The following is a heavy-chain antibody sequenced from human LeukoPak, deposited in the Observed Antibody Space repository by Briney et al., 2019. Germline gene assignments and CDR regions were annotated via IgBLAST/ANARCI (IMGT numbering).Heavy chain of an antibody. CDR3: VRDRGTYRPIDY. Sequence: GGSLRLSCAASAFSLNAYNMNWVRQAPGKGLEWVSSISYTGTYIYYADSVKGRFTISRDNAQNSLYLQMHSLRAEDTAIYYCVRDRGTYRPIDYWGQGTLVTVSS. D-gene: IGHD1-26*01. CDR1: AFSLNAYN. J-gene: IGHJ4*02. V-gene: IGHV3-21*04. CDR2: ISYTGTYI.